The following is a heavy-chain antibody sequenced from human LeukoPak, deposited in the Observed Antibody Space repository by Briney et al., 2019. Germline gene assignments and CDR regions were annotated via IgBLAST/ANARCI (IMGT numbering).Heavy chain of an antibody. CDR3: ATGRITMIVVRGMDV. J-gene: IGHJ6*02. D-gene: IGHD3-22*01. V-gene: IGHV4-39*01. CDR1: SGAISSSSYY. CDR2: IFYSGRT. Sequence: SETVSLTCTVSSGAISSSSYYWGWIRQPPGKGLEWIGSIFYSGRTYYNPSLTSRITISVDTSKNQFSLKLSSVTAADTAVYYCATGRITMIVVRGMDVWGQGTTVTVSS.